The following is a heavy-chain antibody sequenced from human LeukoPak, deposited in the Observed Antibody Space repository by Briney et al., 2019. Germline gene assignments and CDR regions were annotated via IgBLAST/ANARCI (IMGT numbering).Heavy chain of an antibody. J-gene: IGHJ6*03. Sequence: SVTVSCKASGGTFSSYAISWVRQAPGQGLEWMGGIIPIFGTANYAQKFQGRLTITTDESTSTAYMELSSLRSEDTAVYYCARNPNYYYYYMDVWGKGTTVTVSS. CDR1: GGTFSSYA. V-gene: IGHV1-69*05. CDR3: ARNPNYYYYYMDV. CDR2: IIPIFGTA.